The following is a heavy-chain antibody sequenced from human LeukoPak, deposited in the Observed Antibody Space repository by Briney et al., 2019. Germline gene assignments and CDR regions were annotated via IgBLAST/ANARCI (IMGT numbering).Heavy chain of an antibody. Sequence: GGSLRLSCAASGFILSDYAIHWVRQGPGKGLEYVAAISSNGAKTFYAEPVKGRYTITRDNSDNTVDLQMDGLRVEDSGVYYCARGRSGSYDSWGQGILVTVSS. CDR1: GFILSDYA. V-gene: IGHV3-64*02. CDR2: ISSNGAKT. CDR3: ARGRSGSYDS. D-gene: IGHD1-26*01. J-gene: IGHJ4*02.